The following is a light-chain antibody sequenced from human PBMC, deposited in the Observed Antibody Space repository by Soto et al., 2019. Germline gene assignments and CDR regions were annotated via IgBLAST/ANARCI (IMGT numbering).Light chain of an antibody. CDR2: EVS. V-gene: IGLV2-8*01. Sequence: QSALTQPPSASGSPGQSVTISCTGTSIDVGGYNYVSWYQQHPGKAPKLMIYEVSKRPSGVPDRFSGSKSGNTASLTVSGLQAEDEADYYCSSYAGSNNVVFGVGTKLTVL. CDR1: SIDVGGYNY. J-gene: IGLJ2*01. CDR3: SSYAGSNNVV.